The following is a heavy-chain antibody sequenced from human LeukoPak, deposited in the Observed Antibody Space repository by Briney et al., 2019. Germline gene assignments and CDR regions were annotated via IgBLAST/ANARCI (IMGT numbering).Heavy chain of an antibody. D-gene: IGHD5-18*01. CDR2: IYHSGST. CDR3: AKLPSSGYSYGYYYYMDV. Sequence: SETLSLTCTVSGYSISSGYYWGWIRQPPGKGLEWIGSIYHSGSTYYNPSLKSRVTISVDTSKNQFSLKLSSVTAADTAVYYCAKLPSSGYSYGYYYYMDVWGKGTTVTVSS. J-gene: IGHJ6*03. V-gene: IGHV4-38-2*02. CDR1: GYSISSGYY.